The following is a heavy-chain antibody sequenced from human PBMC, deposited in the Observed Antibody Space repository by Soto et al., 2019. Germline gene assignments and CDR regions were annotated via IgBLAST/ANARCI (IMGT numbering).Heavy chain of an antibody. J-gene: IGHJ6*02. CDR3: ARDQRAAHAYGDYYGMDV. CDR1: GFTVSSDY. CDR2: LYSGGTT. Sequence: EVQLVDSGGGWSQPGGALRLSCAASGFTVSSDYMSWVRQAPGKGLDWVSILYSGGTTYYADSVKGRFTISRDDSANTVYLQMNILSVDGTAVYYGARDQRAAHAYGDYYGMDVWGHGTTVTVSS. D-gene: IGHD3-16*01. V-gene: IGHV3-53*01.